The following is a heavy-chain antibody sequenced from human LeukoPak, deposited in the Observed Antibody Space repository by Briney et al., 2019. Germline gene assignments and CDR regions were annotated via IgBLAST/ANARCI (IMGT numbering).Heavy chain of an antibody. Sequence: ASVKVSCKASGYTFPSYGITWVRQAPGQGLEWMGWITAYNGNTNYAQKLQDRVTMTTDTSTSTAYMELRSLRSDDTAVYYCARDVPGDCSSTSCYTLSDYWGQGTLVTVSS. V-gene: IGHV1-18*01. CDR3: ARDVPGDCSSTSCYTLSDY. CDR1: GYTFPSYG. CDR2: ITAYNGNT. D-gene: IGHD2-2*02. J-gene: IGHJ4*02.